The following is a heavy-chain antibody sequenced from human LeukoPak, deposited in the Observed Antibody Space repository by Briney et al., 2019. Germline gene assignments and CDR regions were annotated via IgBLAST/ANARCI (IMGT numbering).Heavy chain of an antibody. CDR2: MNPNSGNT. V-gene: IGHV1-8*01. CDR3: ARASRRITIFGGAFDI. CDR1: GYTFTSYD. Sequence: ASVKVSCKASGYTFTSYDINWVRQATGQGLEWMGWMNPNSGNTGYAQKFQGRVTMTRNTSISTAYMELGSLRSEDTAVYYCARASRRITIFGGAFDIWGQGTMVTVSS. J-gene: IGHJ3*02. D-gene: IGHD3-3*01.